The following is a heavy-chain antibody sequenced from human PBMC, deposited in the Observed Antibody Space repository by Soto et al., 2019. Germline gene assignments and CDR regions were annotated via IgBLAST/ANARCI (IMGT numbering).Heavy chain of an antibody. CDR1: GFTFSSYA. J-gene: IGHJ6*02. CDR2: ISYDGSNK. Sequence: QVQLVESGGGVVQPGRSLRLSCAASGFTFSSYAMHWVRQAPGKGLEWVAVISYDGSNKYYADSVKGRFTISRDNSKNXLXXQMNSLIAEDTAVYYCARGGSSWYLGYYYYYGMDVWGQGTTVTVSS. D-gene: IGHD6-13*01. CDR3: ARGGSSWYLGYYYYYGMDV. V-gene: IGHV3-30-3*01.